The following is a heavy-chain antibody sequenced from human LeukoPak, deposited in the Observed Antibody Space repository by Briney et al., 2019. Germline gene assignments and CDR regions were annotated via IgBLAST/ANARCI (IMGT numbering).Heavy chain of an antibody. CDR3: AEGDRFRTGSFDY. Sequence: PGGSLRLSCAASGFTFSSYAMSWVRQAPGKGLEWVSAISGSGGSTYYADSVKGRFTISRDNSKNTLYLQMNSLRAEDTAVYYCAEGDRFRTGSFDYWGQGTLVTVSS. V-gene: IGHV3-23*01. CDR1: GFTFSSYA. J-gene: IGHJ4*02. D-gene: IGHD1-14*01. CDR2: ISGSGGST.